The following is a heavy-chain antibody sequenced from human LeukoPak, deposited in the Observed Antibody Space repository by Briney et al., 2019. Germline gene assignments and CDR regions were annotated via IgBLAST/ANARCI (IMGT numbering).Heavy chain of an antibody. CDR3: ARGGLSSGWYQQYYFDY. Sequence: SETLSLTCAVYGGSFSGYYWSWIRQPPGKGLEWIGEINHSGSTNYNPSLKSRVTISVGTSKSQFSLKLSSVTAADTAVYYCARGGLSSGWYQQYYFDYWGQGTLVTVSS. J-gene: IGHJ4*02. CDR2: INHSGST. V-gene: IGHV4-34*01. D-gene: IGHD6-19*01. CDR1: GGSFSGYY.